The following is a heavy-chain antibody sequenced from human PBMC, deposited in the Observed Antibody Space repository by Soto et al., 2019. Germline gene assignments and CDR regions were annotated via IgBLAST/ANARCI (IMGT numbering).Heavy chain of an antibody. V-gene: IGHV4-4*02. CDR1: SGSISSSNW. Sequence: SETLSLTCAVSSGSISSSNWWSWVRQPPGKGLEWIGEIYHSGSTNYNPSLKSRVTISVDKSKNQFSLKLSSVTAADTAVYYCARRGPAPLELSHYYYYMDVWGKGTTVTVSS. D-gene: IGHD1-7*01. CDR3: ARRGPAPLELSHYYYYMDV. J-gene: IGHJ6*03. CDR2: IYHSGST.